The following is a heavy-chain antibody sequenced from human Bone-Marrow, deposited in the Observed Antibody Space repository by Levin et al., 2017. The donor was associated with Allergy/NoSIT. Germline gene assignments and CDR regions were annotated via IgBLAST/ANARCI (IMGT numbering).Heavy chain of an antibody. D-gene: IGHD2-15*01. CDR1: GYTFTSYD. CDR2: MNPNSGNT. V-gene: IGHV1-8*01. Sequence: ASVKVSCKASGYTFTSYDINWVRQATGQGLEWMGWMNPNSGNTGYAQKFQGRVTMTRNTSISTAYMELSSLRSEDTAVYYCARGPPPRISPWWAFRVAARTGAFDIWGQGTMVTVSS. J-gene: IGHJ3*02. CDR3: ARGPPPRISPWWAFRVAARTGAFDI.